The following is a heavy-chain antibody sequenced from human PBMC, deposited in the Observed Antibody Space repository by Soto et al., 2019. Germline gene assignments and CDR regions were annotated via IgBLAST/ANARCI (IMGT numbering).Heavy chain of an antibody. CDR1: GFTFSSYW. J-gene: IGHJ4*02. Sequence: PGGSLRLSCAASGFTFSSYWMHWVRQAPGKGQVWVSRINSDGSSTSYADSVKGRFTISRDNAKNTLYLQMNSLRAEDTAVYYCAPFGVVIRPFDYWGQGTLVTVSS. CDR3: APFGVVIRPFDY. D-gene: IGHD3-3*01. CDR2: INSDGSST. V-gene: IGHV3-74*01.